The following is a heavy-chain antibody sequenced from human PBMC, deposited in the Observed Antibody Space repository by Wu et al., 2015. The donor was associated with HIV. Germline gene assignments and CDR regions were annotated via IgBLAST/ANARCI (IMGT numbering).Heavy chain of an antibody. CDR1: GATFISYT. J-gene: IGHJ4*02. V-gene: IGHV1-69*12. CDR3: AGGGGRTSMDPFDF. Sequence: QVQLMQSGAEVKKPGSSVKVSCKASGATFISYTITWVRQAPGQGLEWMGGFIPIFGTANYAQKFQGRVTITADESTSTAYMDVSSLRSDDTAVYYCAGGGGRTSMDPFDFWGQGTLVTVSS. D-gene: IGHD5-18*01. CDR2: FIPIFGTA.